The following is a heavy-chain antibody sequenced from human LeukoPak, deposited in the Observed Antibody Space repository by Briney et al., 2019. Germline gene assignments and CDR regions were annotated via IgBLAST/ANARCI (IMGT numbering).Heavy chain of an antibody. Sequence: GGSLRLSCLASGFTVTNYAMHWVRQAPGKGLDYVSVLYSRGTSTYYADSVKGRFTVSRDSSKNTLYLQMSSLRVEDTAIYYCVRDLSGMDVWGRGTTVTVSS. J-gene: IGHJ6*02. CDR1: GFTVTNYA. D-gene: IGHD3-16*02. CDR2: LYSRGTST. V-gene: IGHV3-64D*06. CDR3: VRDLSGMDV.